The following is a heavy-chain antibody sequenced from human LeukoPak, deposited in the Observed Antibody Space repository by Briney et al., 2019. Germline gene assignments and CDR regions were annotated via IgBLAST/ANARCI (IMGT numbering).Heavy chain of an antibody. V-gene: IGHV4-61*02. CDR1: GGSISSGSYY. J-gene: IGHJ4*02. D-gene: IGHD6-19*01. Sequence: SQTLSLTCTVSGGSISSGSYYWSWIRQPAGKGLEWTGRIYTSGSTNYNPSLKSRVTISVDTSKNQFSLKLSSVTAADTAVYYCAREGVAGTAWGQGNLVTVSS. CDR3: AREGVAGTA. CDR2: IYTSGST.